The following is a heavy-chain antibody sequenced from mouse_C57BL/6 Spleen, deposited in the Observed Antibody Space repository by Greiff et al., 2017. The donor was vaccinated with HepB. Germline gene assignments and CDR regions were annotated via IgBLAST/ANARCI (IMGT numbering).Heavy chain of an antibody. D-gene: IGHD1-1*01. CDR3: ARKGSSSPYYFDY. J-gene: IGHJ2*01. Sequence: VQLQQPGAELVRPGSSVKLSCKASGYTFTSYWMHWVKQRPIQGLEWIGNIDPSDSETHYNQKFKDKATLTVDKSSSTAYMQLSSLTSEDSAVYYCARKGSSSPYYFDYWGQGTTLTVSS. CDR1: GYTFTSYW. CDR2: IDPSDSET. V-gene: IGHV1-52*01.